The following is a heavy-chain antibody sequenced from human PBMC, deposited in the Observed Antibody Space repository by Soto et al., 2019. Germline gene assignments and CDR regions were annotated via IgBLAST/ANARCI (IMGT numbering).Heavy chain of an antibody. CDR2: ISVSGDST. CDR1: GFTFSSHV. CDR3: AKDRSGWYYFDY. J-gene: IGHJ4*02. V-gene: IGHV3-23*01. Sequence: EVQLLESGGGLVQPGGSLRLSCAASGFTFSSHVMSWVRQAPGKGLEWVSGISVSGDSTYFADSVKGRFTISRDNSKNTLYLQMNSLSAEDTAIYHCAKDRSGWYYFDYRGQGTLVTVTS. D-gene: IGHD6-19*01.